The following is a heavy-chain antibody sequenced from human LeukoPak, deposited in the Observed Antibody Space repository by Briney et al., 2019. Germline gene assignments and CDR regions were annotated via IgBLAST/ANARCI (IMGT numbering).Heavy chain of an antibody. CDR1: GYTFTDYY. V-gene: IGHV1-69-2*01. Sequence: GATVKISCKVSGYTFTDYYMHWVQQAPGKGLEWMGLVDPEDGETKYAEKFQGRVTITADTSTDTAYMELSSLRSEDTAVYYCATAPYSSGWFQFDRWGQGTLVTVSS. J-gene: IGHJ5*02. CDR3: ATAPYSSGWFQFDR. D-gene: IGHD6-19*01. CDR2: VDPEDGET.